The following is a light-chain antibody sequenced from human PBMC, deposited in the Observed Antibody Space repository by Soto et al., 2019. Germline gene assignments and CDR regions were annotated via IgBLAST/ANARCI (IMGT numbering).Light chain of an antibody. V-gene: IGKV1-5*03. CDR3: QHYKSYPWT. CDR1: QSIDSW. J-gene: IGKJ1*01. CDR2: KAS. Sequence: DIRMTQSPATISASVGDRVTITCRASQSIDSWLAWYQQKPGKAPKFLMYKASNLESGVPSRFSGSGSETEFTLTISSLQPDDFAIYYCQHYKSYPWTFGQGTKV.